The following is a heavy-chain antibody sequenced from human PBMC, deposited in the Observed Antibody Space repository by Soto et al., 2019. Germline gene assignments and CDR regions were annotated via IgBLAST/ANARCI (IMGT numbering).Heavy chain of an antibody. CDR2: TYYRSKWYN. V-gene: IGHV6-1*01. D-gene: IGHD5-12*01. CDR1: GDSVSSNSAA. J-gene: IGHJ6*02. CDR3: ARSYWLQFRGYYYYGMDV. Sequence: PSQTLSLTCAISGDSVSSNSAAWNWIRQSPSRGLEWLGRTYYRSKWYNDYAVSVKSRITINPDTSNNQFSLQLNSVTPDDTAVYYCARSYWLQFRGYYYYGMDVWGQGTTVTV.